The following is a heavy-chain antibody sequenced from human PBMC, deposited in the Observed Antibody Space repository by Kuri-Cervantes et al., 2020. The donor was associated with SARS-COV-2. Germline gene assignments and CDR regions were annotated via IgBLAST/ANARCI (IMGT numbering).Heavy chain of an antibody. CDR1: GITFSSYA. V-gene: IGHV3-21*01. D-gene: IGHD3-22*01. CDR2: ISSSSSYI. Sequence: GESLKISCAASGITFSSYAMSWVRQAPGKGLEWVSSISSSSSYIYYADSVKGRFTISRDNAKNSLYLQMNSLRAEDTAVYYCATVSDYYDSSGYFLDLDYWGQGTLVTVSS. CDR3: ATVSDYYDSSGYFLDLDY. J-gene: IGHJ4*02.